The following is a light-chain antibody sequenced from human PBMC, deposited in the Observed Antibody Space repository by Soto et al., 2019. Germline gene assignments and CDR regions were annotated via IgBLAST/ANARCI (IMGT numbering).Light chain of an antibody. CDR1: GSDVGGYDY. V-gene: IGLV2-14*01. J-gene: IGLJ1*01. CDR2: EVT. CDR3: SSYTSSSTYV. Sequence: QSVLTQPASVSGSPGQSITISCTGTGSDVGGYDYVSWYQHHPGKAPKVMIYEVTSRPSGVSNRFSGCKSGNTASLTISGLLAEDEADYYCSSYTSSSTYVFGTGTKATVL.